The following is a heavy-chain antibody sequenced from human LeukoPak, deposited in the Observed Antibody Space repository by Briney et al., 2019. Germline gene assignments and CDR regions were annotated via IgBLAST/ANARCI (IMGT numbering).Heavy chain of an antibody. CDR2: ISSSGSTI. CDR3: ARVDYDSSGYLNY. J-gene: IGHJ4*02. D-gene: IGHD3-22*01. V-gene: IGHV3-48*03. CDR1: GFTFSSYE. Sequence: GGSLRLSCAASGFTFSSYEMNWVRQAPGKGLEWVSYISSSGSTIYYADSVKGRFTISRDNAKNSLYLQMNSLRAEDTAVYYCARVDYDSSGYLNYWGQGTLVIVST.